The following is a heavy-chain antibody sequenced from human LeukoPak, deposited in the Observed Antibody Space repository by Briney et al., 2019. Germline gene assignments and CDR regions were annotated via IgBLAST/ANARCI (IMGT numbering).Heavy chain of an antibody. V-gene: IGHV3-23*01. Sequence: GGSLRLSCAASGFTSSGDAMSSGRERPQEGVERVSVISGGDGGTYYAESVRSRVSISTDTTRNTLCMQMNSLRAEDTAVYYSARQVSCDTTTCYAGMPPDYWGQGTLVTVSS. CDR1: GFTSSGDA. D-gene: IGHD2-2*01. CDR3: ARQVSCDTTTCYAGMPPDY. CDR2: ISGGDGGT. J-gene: IGHJ4*02.